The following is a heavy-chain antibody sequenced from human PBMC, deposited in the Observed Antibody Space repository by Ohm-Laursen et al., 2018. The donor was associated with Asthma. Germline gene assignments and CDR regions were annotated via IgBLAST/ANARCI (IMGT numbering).Heavy chain of an antibody. CDR1: GFTFSSYA. V-gene: IGHV3-64D*08. CDR2: ISSNGGST. J-gene: IGHJ3*02. D-gene: IGHD3-22*01. Sequence: SLRLSCAASGFTFSSYAMHWVRQAPGKGLEYVSAISSNGGSTYYADSVKGRFTISRDNSKNTLYHQMSSLRAEDTAVYYCVNGYYYDSSGYNPDPNAFDIWGQGTMVTVSS. CDR3: VNGYYYDSSGYNPDPNAFDI.